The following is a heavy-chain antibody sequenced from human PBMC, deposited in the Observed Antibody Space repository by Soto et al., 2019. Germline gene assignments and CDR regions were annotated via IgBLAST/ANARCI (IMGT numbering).Heavy chain of an antibody. CDR3: ARSAVGRFGFWSGNWFDP. D-gene: IGHD3-3*01. Sequence: PSETLSLTCTVAGGSIIRYYWSWIRQPAGKGLEWIGRIYTSGSTNYNPSLKSRVTMSVDTSKNQFSLKLSSVTAADTAVYYCARSAVGRFGFWSGNWFDPWGQGTLVTVSS. CDR2: IYTSGST. J-gene: IGHJ5*02. V-gene: IGHV4-4*07. CDR1: GGSIIRYY.